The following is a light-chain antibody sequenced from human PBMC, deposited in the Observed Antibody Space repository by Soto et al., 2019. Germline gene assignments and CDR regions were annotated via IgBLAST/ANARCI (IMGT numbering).Light chain of an antibody. J-gene: IGLJ3*02. V-gene: IGLV1-40*01. CDR2: GNS. CDR1: SSNIGAGYD. Sequence: QPVLTQPPSVSGAPGQRVTISCTGSSSNIGAGYDVHWYQQLPGTAPKLLIYGNSNRPSGVPDRFSGSKSGTSASLAITGLQAEDEADYYCQSYDNSLSGWVFGGGTKVTVL. CDR3: QSYDNSLSGWV.